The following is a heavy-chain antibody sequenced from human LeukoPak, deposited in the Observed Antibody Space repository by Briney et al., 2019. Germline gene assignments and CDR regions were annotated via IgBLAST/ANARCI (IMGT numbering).Heavy chain of an antibody. Sequence: GVSLRLSCAASGFTFSSYEMNWVRQAPGKGLEWVSYISSSGSTIYYADSVKGRFTISRDNAKNSLYLQMNSLRAEDTDVYYCAELGITMIGGVWGKGTTVTISS. J-gene: IGHJ6*04. D-gene: IGHD3-10*02. CDR3: AELGITMIGGV. CDR1: GFTFSSYE. CDR2: ISSSGSTI. V-gene: IGHV3-48*03.